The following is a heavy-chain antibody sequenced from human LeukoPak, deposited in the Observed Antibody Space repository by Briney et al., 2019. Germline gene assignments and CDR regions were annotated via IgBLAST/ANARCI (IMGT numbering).Heavy chain of an antibody. V-gene: IGHV5-51*01. CDR2: IYPGDSDT. Sequence: GESLKISCKGSGYSFTSYWIGWVRQMPAKGLEWMGIIYPGDSDTRYSPSFQGQVTISADKSISTAYLQWSSLKASDTAMYYCARQGRLVVATITGAFDIWGQGTMVTVSS. D-gene: IGHD5-12*01. J-gene: IGHJ3*02. CDR3: ARQGRLVVATITGAFDI. CDR1: GYSFTSYW.